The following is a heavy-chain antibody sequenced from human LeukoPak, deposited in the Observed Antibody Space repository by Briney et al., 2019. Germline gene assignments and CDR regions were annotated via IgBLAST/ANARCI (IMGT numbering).Heavy chain of an antibody. Sequence: PSETLALTCSVSGASISGGTYYWGWIRQPPGKGLEWIGSIYHSGSTYYNPSLKSRVTISVDTSKNQFSLKLSSVTAADTAVYYCARRGYCSSASCYIGWSDPWGQGTLVTVSS. CDR2: IYHSGST. CDR3: ARRGYCSSASCYIGWSDP. J-gene: IGHJ5*02. V-gene: IGHV4-39*07. D-gene: IGHD2-2*02. CDR1: GASISGGTYY.